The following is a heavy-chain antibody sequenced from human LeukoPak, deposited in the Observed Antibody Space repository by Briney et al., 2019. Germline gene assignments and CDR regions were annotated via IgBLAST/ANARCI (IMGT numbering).Heavy chain of an antibody. CDR3: ARDLQWLARYWYFDL. CDR2: ISTYNVNT. Sequence: ASVKVSCKASGYTFTSHGITWVRQAPGQGLEWMGWISTYNVNTNYAQKLQGRVTMTRDTSISTAYMELSRLRSDDTAVYYCARDLQWLARYWYFDLWGRGTLVTVSS. CDR1: GYTFTSHG. J-gene: IGHJ2*01. D-gene: IGHD6-19*01. V-gene: IGHV1-18*04.